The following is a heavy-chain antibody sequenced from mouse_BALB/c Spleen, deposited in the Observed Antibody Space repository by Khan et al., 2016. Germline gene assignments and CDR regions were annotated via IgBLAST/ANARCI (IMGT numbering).Heavy chain of an antibody. V-gene: IGHV3-2*02. CDR2: IRYSGTT. CDR1: GYSITSDYA. J-gene: IGHJ2*01. CDR3: ARDYNGSSYFDY. Sequence: EVQLQESGPGLVKPSQSLSLTCTVTGYSITSDYAWYWIRQFPGNKLEWMGKIRYSGTTSYNPSLKRRISIPRNTSKTQSFLQLNPVTTEDTATLYCARDYNGSSYFDYWGQGPTLPVSS. D-gene: IGHD1-1*01.